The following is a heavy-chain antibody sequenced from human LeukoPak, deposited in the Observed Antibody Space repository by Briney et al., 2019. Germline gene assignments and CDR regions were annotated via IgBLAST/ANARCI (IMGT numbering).Heavy chain of an antibody. CDR2: ISAYNGNT. CDR3: ARVGRYCSGGSCYSIPFDY. CDR1: GYTFTSYG. Sequence: ASVEVSCKASGYTFTSYGISWVRQAPGQGLEWMGWISAYNGNTNYAQKLQGRVTMTTDTSTSTAYMELRSLRSDDTAVYYCARVGRYCSGGSCYSIPFDYWGQGTLVTVSS. D-gene: IGHD2-15*01. J-gene: IGHJ4*02. V-gene: IGHV1-18*01.